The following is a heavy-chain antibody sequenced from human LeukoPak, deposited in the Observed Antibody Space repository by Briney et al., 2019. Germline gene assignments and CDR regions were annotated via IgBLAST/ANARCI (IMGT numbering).Heavy chain of an antibody. V-gene: IGHV3-30*18. CDR2: ISYDGSNK. CDR1: GFTFSSYG. Sequence: GRSLRLSCAASGFTFSSYGMHWVRQAPGKGLEWVAVISYDGSNKYYADSVKGRFTISRDNSKNTLYLQMNSLRAEDTAVYYCAKDLEWLSTRSLLDFQHWGQGTLVTVSS. J-gene: IGHJ1*01. D-gene: IGHD3-3*01. CDR3: AKDLEWLSTRSLLDFQH.